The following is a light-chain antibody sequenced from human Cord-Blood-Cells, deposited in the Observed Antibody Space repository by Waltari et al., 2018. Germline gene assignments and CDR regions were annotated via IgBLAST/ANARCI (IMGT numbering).Light chain of an antibody. Sequence: QSALTQPPSASGSPGQSVTISCTGTSSDVGGSNYVHWYQQHPGKAPKLMIYEVSKRPSGVPDRFSGSKSGNTASLTVSGLQAEDEADYYCSSYAGSNNFDVFGTGTKVTVL. J-gene: IGLJ1*01. CDR2: EVS. CDR1: SSDVGGSNY. V-gene: IGLV2-8*01. CDR3: SSYAGSNNFDV.